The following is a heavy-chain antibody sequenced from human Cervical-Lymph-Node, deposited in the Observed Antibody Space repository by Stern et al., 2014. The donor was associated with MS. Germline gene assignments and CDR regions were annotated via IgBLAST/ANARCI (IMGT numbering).Heavy chain of an antibody. CDR3: ARIFHPGVAVAGRVFDY. D-gene: IGHD6-19*01. CDR2: INAGNGNT. V-gene: IGHV1-3*01. CDR1: GYIFTSYV. J-gene: IGHJ4*02. Sequence: QVQLVQSGAEVKKPGASVKLSCKATGYIFTSYVIHWVRQAPGQRLEWMGWINAGNGNTKYSQKFQGRVSITRDTSASTAYMELTSLTSEDTAVYYCARIFHPGVAVAGRVFDYWGQGTLVTVSS.